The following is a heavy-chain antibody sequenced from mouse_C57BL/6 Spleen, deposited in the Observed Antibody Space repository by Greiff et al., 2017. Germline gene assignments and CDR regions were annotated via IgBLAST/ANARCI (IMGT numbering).Heavy chain of an antibody. D-gene: IGHD2-3*01. V-gene: IGHV1-53*01. CDR2: INPSNGGT. J-gene: IGHJ2*01. Sequence: VQLQQPGTELVKPGASVKLSCKASGYTFTSYWMHWVKQRPGQGLEWIGNINPSNGGTNYNEKFKSKATLTVDKSSSTAYLQLSSLTSENSAVYYGARSAYDGYFDYWGQGTTLTVSS. CDR1: GYTFTSYW. CDR3: ARSAYDGYFDY.